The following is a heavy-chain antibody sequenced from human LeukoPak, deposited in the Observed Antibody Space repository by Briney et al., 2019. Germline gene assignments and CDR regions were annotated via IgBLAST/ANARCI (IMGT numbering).Heavy chain of an antibody. CDR2: IKSKTDGGTT. Sequence: GGSLRLSCAASGFTFTNAWMSWVRQAPGKGLEWVGRIKSKTDGGTTDYAAPVKGRFTISRDDSKNTLYLQMNSLETEDTAVYYCTNTVVVVASTGFDYWGQGTLVTVSS. J-gene: IGHJ4*02. V-gene: IGHV3-15*01. CDR1: GFTFTNAW. CDR3: TNTVVVVASTGFDY. D-gene: IGHD2-15*01.